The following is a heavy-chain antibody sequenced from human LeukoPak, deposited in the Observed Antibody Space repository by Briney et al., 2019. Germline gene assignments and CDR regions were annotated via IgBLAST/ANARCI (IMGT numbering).Heavy chain of an antibody. Sequence: SETLSLTCTVSGVSISSYYWSWIRQPAGKGLEWIGRIYTSGSTNYNPSLKSRVTMSVDTSKNQFSLKLSSVTAADTAVYYCARLGSVATGHHDAFDIWGQGTMVTVSS. V-gene: IGHV4-4*07. D-gene: IGHD2-15*01. CDR2: IYTSGST. CDR3: ARLGSVATGHHDAFDI. J-gene: IGHJ3*02. CDR1: GVSISSYY.